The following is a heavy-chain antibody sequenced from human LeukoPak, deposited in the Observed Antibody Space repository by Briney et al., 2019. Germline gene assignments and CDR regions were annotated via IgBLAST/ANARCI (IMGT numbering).Heavy chain of an antibody. CDR1: GFTFSSYA. Sequence: GGSLRLSCAASGFTFSSYAMHWVRQAPGKGLEWVAVISYDESNKYYADSVKGRFTISRDNSKNTLYLQMNSLRAEDTAVYYCARVGYCSSTSCYRRGMGYWGQGTLVTVSS. D-gene: IGHD2-2*02. J-gene: IGHJ4*02. CDR2: ISYDESNK. V-gene: IGHV3-30-3*01. CDR3: ARVGYCSSTSCYRRGMGY.